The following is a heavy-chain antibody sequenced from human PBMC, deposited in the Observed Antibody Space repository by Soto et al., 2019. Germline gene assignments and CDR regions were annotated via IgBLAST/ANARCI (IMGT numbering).Heavy chain of an antibody. CDR2: IWYDGSNK. D-gene: IGHD2-15*01. CDR3: ARDPYCSGGSCYWGDYYYGMDV. CDR1: GFTFSSYG. J-gene: IGHJ6*02. V-gene: IGHV3-33*01. Sequence: QVQLVESGGGVVQPGRSLRLSCAASGFTFSSYGMHWVRQAPGKGLEWVAVIWYDGSNKYYADSVKGRFTISRDNSKNTLYVQMNSLRAEDTAVYYCARDPYCSGGSCYWGDYYYGMDVWGQGTTVTVSS.